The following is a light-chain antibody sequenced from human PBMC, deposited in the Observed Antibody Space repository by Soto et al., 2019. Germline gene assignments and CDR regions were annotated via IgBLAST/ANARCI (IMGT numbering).Light chain of an antibody. Sequence: DIQITQSPSTLSASVGDRVTISCRVSQSISYWLAWYQQKPGKAPKLLIYDASILQSGVPSRFSGSGSGTEFTLTVSSLQPDDFATYYCHPYNHWTFGQGTKVDIK. J-gene: IGKJ1*01. CDR1: QSISYW. CDR2: DAS. V-gene: IGKV1-5*01. CDR3: HPYNHWT.